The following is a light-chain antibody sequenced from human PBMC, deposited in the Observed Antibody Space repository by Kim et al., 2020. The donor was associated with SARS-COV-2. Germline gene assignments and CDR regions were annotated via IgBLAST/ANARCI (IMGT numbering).Light chain of an antibody. V-gene: IGLV2-14*03. CDR1: SSDVGGYNY. Sequence: GQSVTISCSGTSSDVGGYNYVCWYHHHPGAAPLLIIYDVSKRPSVVSSRFSASNSGNTASLTIAGLHAEDAAYYCSSSDTSISTYVFGGGTQLTVL. CDR3: SSDTSISTYV. CDR2: DVS. J-gene: IGLJ2*01.